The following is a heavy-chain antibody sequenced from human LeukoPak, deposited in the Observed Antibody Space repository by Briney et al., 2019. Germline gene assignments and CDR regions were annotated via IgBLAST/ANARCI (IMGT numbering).Heavy chain of an antibody. Sequence: PSETLSLTCAVYGGSFSGYYWSWIRQPPGKGLEWIGEINHSGSTNYNPSLKSRVTISVDTSKNQFSLKLSSVTAADMAVYYCARPRQWLDYFDYWGQGTLVTVSS. CDR2: INHSGST. CDR3: ARPRQWLDYFDY. CDR1: GGSFSGYY. D-gene: IGHD6-19*01. J-gene: IGHJ4*02. V-gene: IGHV4-34*01.